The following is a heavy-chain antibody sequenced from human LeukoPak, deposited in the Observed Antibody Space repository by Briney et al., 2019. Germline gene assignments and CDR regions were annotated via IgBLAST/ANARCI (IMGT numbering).Heavy chain of an antibody. V-gene: IGHV3-7*03. D-gene: IGHD1-1*01. J-gene: IGHJ6*04. Sequence: GGSLRLSCAASGFTFSSYWMSWVRQAPGKGLGWVANINQDGSEKYYVDSVKGRFTISRDNGKNSLYLQMNSLRAEDTAVYYCARDDWNAVYYYYYGMDVWGKGTTVTVSS. CDR1: GFTFSSYW. CDR2: INQDGSEK. CDR3: ARDDWNAVYYYYYGMDV.